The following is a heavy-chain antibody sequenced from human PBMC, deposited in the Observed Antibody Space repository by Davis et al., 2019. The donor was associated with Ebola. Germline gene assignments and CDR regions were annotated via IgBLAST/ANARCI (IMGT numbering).Heavy chain of an antibody. CDR2: IRTYDGNT. J-gene: IGHJ4*02. CDR1: GYTFTSYD. CDR3: ARGEGAPDY. D-gene: IGHD1-26*01. V-gene: IGHV1-18*01. Sequence: ASVKVSCKASGYTFTSYDISWVRQAPGQGLEWLGWIRTYDGNTNYAQKLQDRVTMTTDTSTTTVFMELRNLRSDDTAVYWCARGEGAPDYWGQGTLVTVSS.